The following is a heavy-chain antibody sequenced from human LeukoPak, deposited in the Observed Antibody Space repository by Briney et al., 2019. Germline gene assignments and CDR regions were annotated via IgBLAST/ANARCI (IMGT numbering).Heavy chain of an antibody. Sequence: ASVKVSCKASGYTFTSYDINWVRQATAQGLEWMGWMNPNSGNTGYAQKFQGRVTMTRNTSKSTAYMELSSLRSEETAVYYCARGTPAAIGEFDPWGQGTLVTVSS. J-gene: IGHJ5*02. CDR1: GYTFTSYD. D-gene: IGHD2-2*01. V-gene: IGHV1-8*01. CDR3: ARGTPAAIGEFDP. CDR2: MNPNSGNT.